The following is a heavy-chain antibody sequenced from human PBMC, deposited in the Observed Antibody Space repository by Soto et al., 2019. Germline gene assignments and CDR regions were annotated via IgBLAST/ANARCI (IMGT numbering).Heavy chain of an antibody. CDR1: GFTFSSYG. V-gene: IGHV3-30*18. CDR3: AKDLWFGELYYFDY. D-gene: IGHD3-10*01. J-gene: IGHJ4*02. Sequence: QVQLVESGGGVVQPGRSLRLSCAASGFTFSSYGMHWVRQAPGKGLEWVAVVSYDGTNKYYADSVKGRFTISRDNSKNTLYLQMNSLRAEDTAVYYCAKDLWFGELYYFDYWGQGTLVTVSS. CDR2: VSYDGTNK.